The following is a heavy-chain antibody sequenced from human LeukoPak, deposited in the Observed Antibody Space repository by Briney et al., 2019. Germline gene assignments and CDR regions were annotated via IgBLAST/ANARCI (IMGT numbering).Heavy chain of an antibody. J-gene: IGHJ4*02. V-gene: IGHV1-69*13. Sequence: GASVKVSCKASGGTFSSYAISWVRQAPGQGLEWMGGIIPIFGTANYAQKFQGRVTITADESTSTAYMELSSLRSEDTAVYYCARGHSSGNFDYWGQGTLVAVSS. CDR1: GGTFSSYA. CDR3: ARGHSSGNFDY. CDR2: IIPIFGTA. D-gene: IGHD1-26*01.